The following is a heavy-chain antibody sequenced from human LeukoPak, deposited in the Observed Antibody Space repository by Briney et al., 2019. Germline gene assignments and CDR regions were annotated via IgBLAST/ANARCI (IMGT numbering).Heavy chain of an antibody. Sequence: SETQSPTCAVSGCTFNAYCRTWIRQPPGKGLEWIGEINHSGSTNYYPSLKSRVTISVDTSKNQLSLKLSYVTAADTAMYYCVRAEARRQGYGARGVCLVYWGEGTLVTVSS. CDR3: VRAEARRQGYGARGVCLVY. J-gene: IGHJ4*02. D-gene: IGHD5-12*01. CDR1: GCTFNAYC. V-gene: IGHV4-34*01. CDR2: INHSGST.